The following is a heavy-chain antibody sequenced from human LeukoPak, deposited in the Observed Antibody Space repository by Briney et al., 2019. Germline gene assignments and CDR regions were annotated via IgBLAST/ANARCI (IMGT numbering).Heavy chain of an antibody. Sequence: ASVKVSCKASGYTFTSYDINWVRQATGQGLEWMGWMNPNSGNTGYAQKFQGRVTMTRNTSLSTAYMELSSLRSEDTAVYYCARGLLNYYDSSGYYYGFGDAFDIWGQGTMVTVSS. CDR1: GYTFTSYD. CDR3: ARGLLNYYDSSGYYYGFGDAFDI. J-gene: IGHJ3*02. CDR2: MNPNSGNT. D-gene: IGHD3-22*01. V-gene: IGHV1-8*01.